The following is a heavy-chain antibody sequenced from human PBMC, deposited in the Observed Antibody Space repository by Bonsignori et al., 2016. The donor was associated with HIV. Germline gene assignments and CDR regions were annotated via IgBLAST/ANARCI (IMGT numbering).Heavy chain of an antibody. CDR2: INHSGST. J-gene: IGHJ4*02. D-gene: IGHD5-18*01. CDR3: ARAYRGYSYRIDY. Sequence: PGKGLEWIGEINHSGSTNYNPSLKSRVTISVDTSKNQFSLKLSSVTAADTAVYYCARAYRGYSYRIDYWGQGTLVTVSS. V-gene: IGHV4-34*01.